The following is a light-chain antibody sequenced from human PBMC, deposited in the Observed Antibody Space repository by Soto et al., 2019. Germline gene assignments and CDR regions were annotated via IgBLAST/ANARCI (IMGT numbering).Light chain of an antibody. CDR3: QQRSNLPQ. V-gene: IGKV3-11*01. Sequence: EIVLKQSPATLSLSTGERATLSCRASQSVSSYLAWYQQKPGQAPRLLIYDASNRATGIPARFSGSGSGTDFTLTISSLEAEDFAVYYWQQRSNLPQFGEG. J-gene: IGKJ1*01. CDR1: QSVSSY. CDR2: DAS.